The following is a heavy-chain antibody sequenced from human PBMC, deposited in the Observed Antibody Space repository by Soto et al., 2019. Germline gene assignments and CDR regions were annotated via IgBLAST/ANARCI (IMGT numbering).Heavy chain of an antibody. CDR3: ARQLYSSSTYNWFDP. Sequence: PSETLSLTCTVSGDSIISHYCSWMRHTSWKGLEWIGRIYTSGSTNYNPSLKSRLTMSVDTSKNQFSLKLSSVTAADTGVYFCARQLYSSSTYNWFDPWGQGTLVTVSS. J-gene: IGHJ5*02. CDR1: GDSIISHY. D-gene: IGHD6-13*01. V-gene: IGHV4-4*07. CDR2: IYTSGST.